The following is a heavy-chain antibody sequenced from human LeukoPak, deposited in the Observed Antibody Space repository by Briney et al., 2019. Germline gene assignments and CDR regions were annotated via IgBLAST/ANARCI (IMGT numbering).Heavy chain of an antibody. Sequence: TSETLSLTCTVSGGSISSYYWTWIRQPPGKGLEWIGYIRDSGSTNYNPSFKSRVTISADTSKKQFSLKVRSVTAADTATYFCARDVGAGTDYWGQGILVTVSS. D-gene: IGHD6-19*01. V-gene: IGHV4-59*01. CDR2: IRDSGST. CDR3: ARDVGAGTDY. J-gene: IGHJ4*02. CDR1: GGSISSYY.